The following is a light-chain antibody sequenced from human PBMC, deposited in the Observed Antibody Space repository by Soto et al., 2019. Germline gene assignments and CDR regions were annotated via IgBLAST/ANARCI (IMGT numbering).Light chain of an antibody. CDR3: QQYDDWLRLT. CDR2: GAS. V-gene: IGKV3-15*01. J-gene: IGKJ4*01. Sequence: MTQSPTTLSVSPGESATLSCRASQSVSISLAWYQQKPGQAPRLLIYGASTRATGIPARFSGSGSGTEFNLTISSLQSEDFAVYFCQQYDDWLRLTFGGGTKVDIK. CDR1: QSVSIS.